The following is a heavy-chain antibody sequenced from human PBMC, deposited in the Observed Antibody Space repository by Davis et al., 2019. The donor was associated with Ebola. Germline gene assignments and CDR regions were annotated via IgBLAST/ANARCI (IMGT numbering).Heavy chain of an antibody. CDR2: ISFRSIT. CDR1: GFIFSSYA. V-gene: IGHV3-23*01. Sequence: PGGSLRLSCAASGFIFSSYAMSWVRQAPGKGLEWVSSISFRSITYHSDSVKGRFTISRDNSKNTLYLQMNSLRAEDTAVYYCAKAHPPTTVTTGWFDPWGQGTLVTVAS. D-gene: IGHD4-17*01. CDR3: AKAHPPTTVTTGWFDP. J-gene: IGHJ5*02.